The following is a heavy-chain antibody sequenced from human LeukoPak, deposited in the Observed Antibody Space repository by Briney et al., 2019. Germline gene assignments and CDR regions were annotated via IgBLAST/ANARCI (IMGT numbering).Heavy chain of an antibody. J-gene: IGHJ4*02. CDR3: ARVVVGARVVDY. CDR2: IYYSGST. D-gene: IGHD1-26*01. V-gene: IGHV4-59*01. CDR1: GGSISSYY. Sequence: PSETLSLTCTVSGGSISSYYWSWIRQPPGKGLEWIGYIYYSGSTNYNPSLKSRVTISVDTSKNQFSLKLSSVTAADTAVYYCARVVVGARVVDYWGQGTLVTVSS.